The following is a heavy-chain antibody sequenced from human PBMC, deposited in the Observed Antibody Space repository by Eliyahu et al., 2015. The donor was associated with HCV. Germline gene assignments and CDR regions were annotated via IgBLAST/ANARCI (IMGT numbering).Heavy chain of an antibody. CDR2: ISGSGGST. V-gene: IGHV3-23*01. D-gene: IGHD3-9*01. CDR3: GRFGALLRYFDWLDY. Sequence: EVQLLESGGGLVQPGGSLXLSCAASGFTFSSYAMSWVRXAPGKGLEWVSAISGSGGSTYYADSVKGRFTISRDNSKNTLYLQMNSLRAEDXAVYYCGRFGALLRYFDWLDYWGQGTLVTVSS. CDR1: GFTFSSYA. J-gene: IGHJ4*02.